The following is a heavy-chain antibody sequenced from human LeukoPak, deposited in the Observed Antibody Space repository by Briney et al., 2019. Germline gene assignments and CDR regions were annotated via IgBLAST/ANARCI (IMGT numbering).Heavy chain of an antibody. CDR3: ARRGRRSGWYGITDY. CDR1: GGSFSGYY. Sequence: SETLSLTCAVYGGSFSGYYWSWIRQPPGKGLEWIGEINHSGSTNHNPSLKSRVTISVDTSRNQFSLKLSSVTAADTAVYYCARRGRRSGWYGITDYWGQGTLVTVSS. V-gene: IGHV4-34*01. J-gene: IGHJ4*02. D-gene: IGHD6-19*01. CDR2: INHSGST.